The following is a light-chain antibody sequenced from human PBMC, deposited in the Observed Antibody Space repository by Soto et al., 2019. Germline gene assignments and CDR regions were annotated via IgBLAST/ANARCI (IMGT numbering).Light chain of an antibody. Sequence: EIVMTQSPATLSVSPGDRVTLSCRASQSVDNDLAWYQQKPGQPPRLLIYDASTRATGIPARFSGSGSGTDFTLTISSLEPEDFAVYYCQQRSNWPITFGQGTRLEI. J-gene: IGKJ5*01. CDR2: DAS. CDR3: QQRSNWPIT. CDR1: QSVDND. V-gene: IGKV3-11*01.